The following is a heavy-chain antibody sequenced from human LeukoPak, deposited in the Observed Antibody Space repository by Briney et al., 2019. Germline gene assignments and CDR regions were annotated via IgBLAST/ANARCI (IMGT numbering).Heavy chain of an antibody. CDR3: ARYSRILKWLDP. CDR2: IHQSGST. D-gene: IGHD2-15*01. Sequence: PSETLSLTCTVSGDSISRGGYYWSWIRQPPGKGLEWIGYIHQSGSTYYNPSLKSPVTISVDRSKNQFSLKMSSVTAADTAVYYCARYSRILKWLDPWGQGTLVTVSS. V-gene: IGHV4-30-2*01. CDR1: GDSISRGGYY. J-gene: IGHJ5*02.